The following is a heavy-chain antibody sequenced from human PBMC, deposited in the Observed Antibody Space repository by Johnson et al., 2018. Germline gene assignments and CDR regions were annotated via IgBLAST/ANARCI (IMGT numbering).Heavy chain of an antibody. CDR3: ARSGSRGYYYYMDV. V-gene: IGHV4-59*01. CDR1: GGSISSYY. D-gene: IGHD3-3*01. J-gene: IGHJ6*03. CDR2: IYYSGST. Sequence: QVQLQESGPGLVKPSETXSLTCTVSGGSISSYYWNWIRQPPGKGLEWLGYIYYSGSTNYNPPLKRRVTISVDTSKNQFALKLSSVTAADTAVYYCARSGSRGYYYYMDVWGKGTTVTVSS.